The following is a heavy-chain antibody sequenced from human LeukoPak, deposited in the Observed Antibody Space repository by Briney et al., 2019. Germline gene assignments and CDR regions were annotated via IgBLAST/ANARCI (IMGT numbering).Heavy chain of an antibody. CDR1: GFTFSNHG. D-gene: IGHD2-15*01. Sequence: GGSLRLSCAASGFTFSNHGMNWVRQAPGKGLEWVSGISPSADIKYYADSVKGRFTISRDNSRNSLYLQMNSLRAEDTAVYYCARDGLAAATLHWCFDLWGRGTLVTVSS. CDR3: ARDGLAAATLHWCFDL. V-gene: IGHV3-23*01. J-gene: IGHJ2*01. CDR2: ISPSADIK.